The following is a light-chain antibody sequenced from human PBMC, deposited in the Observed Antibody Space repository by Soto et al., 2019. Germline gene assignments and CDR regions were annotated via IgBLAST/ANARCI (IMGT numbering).Light chain of an antibody. CDR2: LNSDGSH. CDR1: SGHSTYT. J-gene: IGLJ3*02. CDR3: QTWDTGTWV. Sequence: QLVLTQSPSASASLGASVKLTCTLSSGHSTYTIAWHQQQPEKGPRHLMKLNSDGSHSKGDGIPDRFSGSSSGAERYLTISSLQSGDEADYYCQTWDTGTWVFGGGTKLTVL. V-gene: IGLV4-69*01.